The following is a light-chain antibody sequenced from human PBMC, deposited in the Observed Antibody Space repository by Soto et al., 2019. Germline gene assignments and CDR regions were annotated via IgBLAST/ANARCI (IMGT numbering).Light chain of an antibody. J-gene: IGKJ1*01. CDR2: GAS. V-gene: IGKV3-15*01. CDR3: QQYNNWPPWT. Sequence: TLSVSPGERATLSCRASQSVSINLAWYQQKPGQAPRLLIYGASTRATGIPARFSGSGSGIEFTLTISSLQSEDFAVYYCQQYNNWPPWTFGQGTKVDIK. CDR1: QSVSIN.